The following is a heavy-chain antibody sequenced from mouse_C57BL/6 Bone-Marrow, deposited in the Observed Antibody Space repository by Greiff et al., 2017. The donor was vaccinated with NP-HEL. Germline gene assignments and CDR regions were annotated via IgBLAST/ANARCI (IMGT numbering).Heavy chain of an antibody. CDR3: ASWDYYGSSSWFAY. D-gene: IGHD1-1*01. V-gene: IGHV1-81*01. J-gene: IGHJ3*01. Sequence: QVQLQQSGAELARPGASVKLSCKASGYTFTSYGISWVKQRTGQGLEWIGEIYPRSGNTYYNEKFKGKATLTAAKSSSTAYMELRSLTSEDSAVYFCASWDYYGSSSWFAYWGQGTLVTVSA. CDR2: IYPRSGNT. CDR1: GYTFTSYG.